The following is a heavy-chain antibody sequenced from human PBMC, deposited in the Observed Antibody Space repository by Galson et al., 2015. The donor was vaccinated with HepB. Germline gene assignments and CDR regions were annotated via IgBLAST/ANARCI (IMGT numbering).Heavy chain of an antibody. CDR3: ARGSLGSGGTLYYYGMDV. Sequence: SLRLSCAASGFTFSSYSMNWVRQAPGKGLEWVSSISSSSSYIYYADSVKGRFTISRDNAKNSLYLQMNSLRAEDTAVYYCARGSLGSGGTLYYYGMDVWGQGTTVTVSS. CDR2: ISSSSSYI. V-gene: IGHV3-21*01. D-gene: IGHD1-26*01. J-gene: IGHJ6*02. CDR1: GFTFSSYS.